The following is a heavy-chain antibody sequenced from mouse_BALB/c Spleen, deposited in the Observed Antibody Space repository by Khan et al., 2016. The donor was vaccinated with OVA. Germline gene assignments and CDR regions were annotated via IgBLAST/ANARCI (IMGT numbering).Heavy chain of an antibody. V-gene: IGHV1-4*01. Sequence: QVQLQQSGAELARPGASVKMSCKASGYTFTSYTIHWIKLRPGQGLEWIGYINPSNGYTNYNQKLTDKATLTADKSSTTAYMQLSSLTSDDSAVYNCVRDGAYHRNDGWFAYWGQGTLVTVSA. J-gene: IGHJ3*01. CDR2: INPSNGYT. D-gene: IGHD2-14*01. CDR1: GYTFTSYT. CDR3: VRDGAYHRNDGWFAY.